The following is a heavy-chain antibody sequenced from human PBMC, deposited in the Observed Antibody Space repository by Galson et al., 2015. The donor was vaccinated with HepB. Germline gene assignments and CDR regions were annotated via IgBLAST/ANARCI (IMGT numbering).Heavy chain of an antibody. J-gene: IGHJ4*02. D-gene: IGHD2-15*01. CDR2: LIPIFTIG. V-gene: IGHV1-69*10. CDR1: GGTFNSYT. Sequence: SVKVSCKASGGTFNSYTFTWVRQAPGQGLEWMGGLIPIFTIGTYAQKFQGRLTLTADKSATTIYMELGGLTSEDTAVYYCASGADCSGGSCHEDSWGQGTLVTVSS. CDR3: ASGADCSGGSCHEDS.